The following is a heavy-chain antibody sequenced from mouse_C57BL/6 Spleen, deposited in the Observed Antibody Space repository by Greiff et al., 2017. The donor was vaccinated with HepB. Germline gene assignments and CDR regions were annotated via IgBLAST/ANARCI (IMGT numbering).Heavy chain of an antibody. V-gene: IGHV5-4*03. CDR2: IRDGGSYT. J-gene: IGHJ3*01. CDR1: GFTFRSYD. D-gene: IGHD2-13*01. CDR3: ARGGIVDSACFSY. Sequence: EVKVVESGGGLVKPGGSLKLSCAASGFTFRSYDMSWVRQTPEKRLEWVATIRDGGSYTYYPDNVKGRFTISRDNAKNNLYLQMSHLKSEDTAMYYCARGGIVDSACFSYWGPAPLVTVSS.